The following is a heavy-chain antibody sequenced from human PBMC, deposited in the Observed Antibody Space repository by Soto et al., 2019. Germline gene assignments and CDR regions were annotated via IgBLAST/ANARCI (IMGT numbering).Heavy chain of an antibody. CDR3: ARGIAREHPDYYYFDY. J-gene: IGHJ4*02. V-gene: IGHV4-34*01. CDR2: INHSGST. Sequence: PSETLSLTCAVYGGSFSGYYWSWIRQPPGKGLEWIGEINHSGSTNYNPSLKSRVTISVDTSKNQFSLKLSSVTAADTVVYYCARGIAREHPDYYYFDYWGQGTLVTVSS. CDR1: GGSFSGYY. D-gene: IGHD5-12*01.